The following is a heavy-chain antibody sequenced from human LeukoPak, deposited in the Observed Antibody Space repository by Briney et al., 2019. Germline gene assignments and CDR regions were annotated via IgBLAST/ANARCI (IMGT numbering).Heavy chain of an antibody. V-gene: IGHV5-51*01. CDR2: IYPGDSDT. D-gene: IGHD4-23*01. CDR1: GYSFTSYW. J-gene: IGHJ6*03. CDR3: ARRKKVVTPSSLRYYYYYYMDV. Sequence: GESLKISCKGSGYSFTSYWIGWVRQMPGKGLEWMGIIYPGDSDTRYSPSFQGQVTISADKSISTAYLQWSSLKASDTAMYYCARRKKVVTPSSLRYYYYYYMDVWGKETTVTVSS.